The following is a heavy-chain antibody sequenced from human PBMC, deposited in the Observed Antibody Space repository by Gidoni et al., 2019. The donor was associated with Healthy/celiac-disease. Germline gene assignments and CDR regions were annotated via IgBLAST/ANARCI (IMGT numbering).Heavy chain of an antibody. CDR3: ATSLTIFGVVTD. V-gene: IGHV4-38-2*01. J-gene: IGHJ4*02. CDR1: GYSISSGYY. D-gene: IGHD3-3*01. Sequence: QVQLQESGPGLVKPSETLSLTCAVSGYSISSGYYWGWIRQPPGKGLEWIGSIYHSGSTYYNPSLKSRVTISVDTSKNKFSLRLSSVTAADTAVYYCATSLTIFGVVTDWGQGTLVTVSS. CDR2: IYHSGST.